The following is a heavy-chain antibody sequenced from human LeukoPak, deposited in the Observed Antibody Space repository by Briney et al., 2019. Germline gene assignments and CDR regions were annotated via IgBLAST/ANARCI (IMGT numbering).Heavy chain of an antibody. V-gene: IGHV3-48*02. Sequence: GRSLRLSCAASGFTFSNYGMNWVRQAPGKGLEWVSYISHTSDAIYYPDSVKGRFTISRDNAKNSLYLQMNSLRDEDTAVYYCARASPSGYDYWGQGTLVTVSS. CDR1: GFTFSNYG. CDR3: ARASPSGYDY. J-gene: IGHJ4*02. CDR2: ISHTSDAI. D-gene: IGHD3-22*01.